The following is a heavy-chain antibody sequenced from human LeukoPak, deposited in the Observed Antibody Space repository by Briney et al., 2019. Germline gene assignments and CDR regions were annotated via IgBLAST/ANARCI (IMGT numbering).Heavy chain of an antibody. D-gene: IGHD3-3*01. CDR3: ARSRAAYYDFWSGYSF. CDR2: INHSGST. Sequence: SETLSLTCAVYGGSFSGYHWSWIRQPPGKGLEWIGEINHSGSTNYNPSLRSRLTISLDTSKNQFSLKLTSVTAADTAVYYCARSRAAYYDFWSGYSFWGQGALVTVSS. V-gene: IGHV4-34*01. J-gene: IGHJ4*02. CDR1: GGSFSGYH.